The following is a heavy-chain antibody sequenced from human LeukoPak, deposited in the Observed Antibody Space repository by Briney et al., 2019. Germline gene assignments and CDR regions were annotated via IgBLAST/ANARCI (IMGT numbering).Heavy chain of an antibody. CDR3: ARGKSNYDSSGSDYWYFDL. Sequence: PSETLSLTCTVSGGSISSSSYYWGWIRQPPGKGLEWIGSIYYSGSTNYNPSLKSRVTISVDTSKNQFSLKLSSVTAADTAVYYCARGKSNYDSSGSDYWYFDLWGRGTLVTVSS. D-gene: IGHD3-22*01. CDR2: IYYSGST. CDR1: GGSISSSSYY. V-gene: IGHV4-39*07. J-gene: IGHJ2*01.